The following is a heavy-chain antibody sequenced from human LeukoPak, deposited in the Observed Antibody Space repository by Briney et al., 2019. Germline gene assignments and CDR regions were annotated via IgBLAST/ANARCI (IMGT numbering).Heavy chain of an antibody. Sequence: SSETLSLTCTVSGGSISSYFRSWIRQPPGKGLEWIGYIYYSGSTNYNPSLKSRVTMSVDTPKNQFSLKLSSVTAADTAIYYCARIDRAVAGTIDYWGQGTLVTVSS. CDR3: ARIDRAVAGTIDY. CDR2: IYYSGST. D-gene: IGHD6-19*01. J-gene: IGHJ4*02. CDR1: GGSISSYF. V-gene: IGHV4-59*08.